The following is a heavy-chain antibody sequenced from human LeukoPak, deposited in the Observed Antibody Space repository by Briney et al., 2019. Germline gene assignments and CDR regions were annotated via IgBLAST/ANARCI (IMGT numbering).Heavy chain of an antibody. CDR1: GFTFSSYS. D-gene: IGHD6-13*01. J-gene: IGHJ4*02. CDR3: AKDRGAAAAGRYFDY. CDR2: ISSSSSYI. V-gene: IGHV3-21*01. Sequence: PGGSLRLSCAASGFTFSSYSMNWVRQAPGKGLEWVSSISSSSSYIYYADSVKGRFTISRDNAKNSLYLQMNSLRAEDTAVYYCAKDRGAAAAGRYFDYWGQGTLVTVSS.